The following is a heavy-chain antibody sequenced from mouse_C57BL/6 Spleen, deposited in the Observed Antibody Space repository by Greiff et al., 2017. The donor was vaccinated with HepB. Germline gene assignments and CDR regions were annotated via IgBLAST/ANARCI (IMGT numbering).Heavy chain of an antibody. CDR3: ARTTREYYYAMDY. CDR2: IDPSDSYT. V-gene: IGHV1-50*01. Sequence: QVQLQQPGAELVKPGASVKLSCKASGYTFTSYWMQWVKQRPGQGLEWIGEIDPSDSYTNYNQKFKGKATLTVDTSSSTAYMQLSSLTSEDSAVYHCARTTREYYYAMDYWGQGTSVTVSS. D-gene: IGHD1-1*01. CDR1: GYTFTSYW. J-gene: IGHJ4*01.